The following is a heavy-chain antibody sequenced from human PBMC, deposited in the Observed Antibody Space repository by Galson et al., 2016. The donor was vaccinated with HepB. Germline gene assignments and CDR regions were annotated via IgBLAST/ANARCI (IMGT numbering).Heavy chain of an antibody. CDR3: AKGSNGWTKFIDF. CDR2: ITGSDGRT. Sequence: SLRLSCAASGFTFTNYAMSWVRQAPGKGLEWVSGITGSDGRTRYADSVKGRFIISRDNSKNSLYLQMDSLRAEDTAVYYCAKGSNGWTKFIDFWGQGTLVTVSS. D-gene: IGHD6-19*01. V-gene: IGHV3-23*01. CDR1: GFTFTNYA. J-gene: IGHJ4*02.